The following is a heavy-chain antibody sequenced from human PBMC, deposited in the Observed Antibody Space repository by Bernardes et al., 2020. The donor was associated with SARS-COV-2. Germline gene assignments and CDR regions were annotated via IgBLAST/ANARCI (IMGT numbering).Heavy chain of an antibody. CDR2: INPNCGGT. Sequence: ASVKVSCKASGYTFTGYYMHWVRQAPGQGLEWMGWINPNCGGTNYAQKFQGRVTISRDNSKNTLYLQMNSLRVEDAAVYYCARGEAVTILGVPIRGRWYFDLWGRGTQVSVSS. CDR3: ARGEAVTILGVPIRGRWYFDL. D-gene: IGHD3-3*01. V-gene: IGHV1-2*02. CDR1: GYTFTGYY. J-gene: IGHJ2*01.